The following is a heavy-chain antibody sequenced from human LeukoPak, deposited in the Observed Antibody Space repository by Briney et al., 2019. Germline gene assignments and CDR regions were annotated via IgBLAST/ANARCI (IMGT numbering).Heavy chain of an antibody. J-gene: IGHJ3*02. CDR1: GYTFTGYY. CDR3: ARAADYDFWSGYYGTDAFDI. Sequence: GASVRVSCKASGYTFTGYYMHWVRQAPGQGLEWMGWINPNSGGTNYAQKFQGRVTMTRDTSISTAYMELSRLRSDDTAAYYCARAADYDFWSGYYGTDAFDIWGQGTMVTVSS. CDR2: INPNSGGT. D-gene: IGHD3-3*01. V-gene: IGHV1-2*02.